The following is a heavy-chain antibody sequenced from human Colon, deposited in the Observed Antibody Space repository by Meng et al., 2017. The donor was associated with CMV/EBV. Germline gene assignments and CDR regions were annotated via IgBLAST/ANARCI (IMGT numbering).Heavy chain of an antibody. CDR1: GDSISSYY. Sequence: SETLSLTCTVSGDSISSYYWNWIRQPPGKGPEWIGYIYYSGTTNYNPSLKSRVTISVDTSKIQFSLKLSSVTAADTAVYYCARNSRYYYYGMDVWGQGTTVTVSS. J-gene: IGHJ6*02. V-gene: IGHV4-59*01. CDR3: ARNSRYYYYGMDV. CDR2: IYYSGTT. D-gene: IGHD2-21*01.